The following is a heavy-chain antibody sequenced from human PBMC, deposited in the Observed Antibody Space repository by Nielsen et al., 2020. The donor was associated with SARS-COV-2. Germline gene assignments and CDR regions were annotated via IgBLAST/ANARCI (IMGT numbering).Heavy chain of an antibody. CDR3: ARALTGYYYDSSGYSNYFDY. J-gene: IGHJ4*02. CDR2: ISSNGGST. V-gene: IGHV3-64*04. D-gene: IGHD3-22*01. Sequence: VRQAPGKGLEYVSAISSNGGSTYYANSVKGRFTISRDNAKNSLYLQMNSLRAEDTAVYYCARALTGYYYDSSGYSNYFDYWGQGTLVTVSS.